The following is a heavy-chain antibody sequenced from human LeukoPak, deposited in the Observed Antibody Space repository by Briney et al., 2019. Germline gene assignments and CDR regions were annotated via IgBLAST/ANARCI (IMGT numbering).Heavy chain of an antibody. Sequence: GGSLRLSCAASGFTFSGSAMHWVRQASGKGLEWVGRIRSKANSYATAYAASVKGRFTISRDASKNTAYMQMNSLKTEDTDVYYCTGRGGETTVTDRSWFDPWGQGTLVTVAS. CDR1: GFTFSGSA. CDR2: IRSKANSYAT. J-gene: IGHJ5*02. V-gene: IGHV3-73*01. D-gene: IGHD4-17*01. CDR3: TGRGGETTVTDRSWFDP.